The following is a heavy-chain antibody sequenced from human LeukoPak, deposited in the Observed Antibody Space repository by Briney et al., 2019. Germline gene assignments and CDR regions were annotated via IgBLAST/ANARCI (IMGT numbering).Heavy chain of an antibody. J-gene: IGHJ4*02. CDR2: IGQDGTET. D-gene: IGHD3-22*01. V-gene: IGHV3-7*01. CDR3: AIPSSYDGSRYYHAY. CDR1: GISFASYW. Sequence: PGGSLRLSCAASGISFASYWVTWVRQAPGKGLEGVANIGQDGTETVYVGSVKGRFTISRDNARKLLFLQMNSLRADDTAVYYCAIPSSYDGSRYYHAYWGQGTLVSVSS.